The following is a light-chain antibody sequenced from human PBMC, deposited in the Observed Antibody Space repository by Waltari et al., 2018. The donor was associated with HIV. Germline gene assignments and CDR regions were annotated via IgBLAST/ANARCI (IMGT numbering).Light chain of an antibody. Sequence: QSALTQPRSVSGSPGQSVTISCTGTSSDVGGYNYVSWYQQHPGKAPKLMIYDVSKRPSGVPDRFSGSKSGNTASLTISGLQAEDEADYYCCSYAGSYTFYVFGTGTKFTVL. CDR2: DVS. CDR3: CSYAGSYTFYV. J-gene: IGLJ1*01. V-gene: IGLV2-11*01. CDR1: SSDVGGYNY.